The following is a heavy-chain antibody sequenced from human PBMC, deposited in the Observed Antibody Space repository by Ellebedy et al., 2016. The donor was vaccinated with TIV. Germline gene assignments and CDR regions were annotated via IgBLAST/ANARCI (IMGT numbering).Heavy chain of an antibody. D-gene: IGHD3-22*01. Sequence: SETLSLXCAVSGDSISSGGYSWSWIRQPPGKGLEWIGYIYHSGKPYYNPSLKSRVTISVDRPKNQFSVRLNSVTAADTAVYYCARVRNYYDSSGYYWPYNWFDPWGQGTLVTVSS. CDR3: ARVRNYYDSSGYYWPYNWFDP. CDR2: IYHSGKP. J-gene: IGHJ5*02. V-gene: IGHV4-30-2*01. CDR1: GDSISSGGYS.